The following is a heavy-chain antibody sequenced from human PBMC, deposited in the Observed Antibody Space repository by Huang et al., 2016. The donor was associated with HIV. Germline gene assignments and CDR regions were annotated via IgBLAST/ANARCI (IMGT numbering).Heavy chain of an antibody. Sequence: QVQLVESGGGVVQSGRSLRLSCAASKFTFSDHGMHWVRQAPGKGLEWVAVISYDGSNKYDIDSVKGRFTISRDNSKNTLYLQMNSLRPDDTAVYFCAKDLDTRLVIGLNYFFYAMDVWGQGTTVTVSS. D-gene: IGHD3-16*01. J-gene: IGHJ6*01. CDR1: KFTFSDHG. V-gene: IGHV3-30*18. CDR3: AKDLDTRLVIGLNYFFYAMDV. CDR2: ISYDGSNK.